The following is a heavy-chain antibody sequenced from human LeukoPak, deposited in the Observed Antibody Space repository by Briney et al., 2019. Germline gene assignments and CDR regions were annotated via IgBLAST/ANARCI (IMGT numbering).Heavy chain of an antibody. V-gene: IGHV1-2*02. Sequence: ASVKVSCKASGYTFTGYYMHWVRQAPGQGLEWMGWINPNSGGTNYAQKFQGRVTMTRDTSISTAYVELSRLRSDDTAVYYCARVLVPAATDDAFDIWGQGTMVTASS. CDR1: GYTFTGYY. CDR3: ARVLVPAATDDAFDI. CDR2: INPNSGGT. D-gene: IGHD2-2*01. J-gene: IGHJ3*02.